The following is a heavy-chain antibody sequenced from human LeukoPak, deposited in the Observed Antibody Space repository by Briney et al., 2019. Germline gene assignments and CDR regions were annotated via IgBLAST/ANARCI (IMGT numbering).Heavy chain of an antibody. D-gene: IGHD2-2*02. Sequence: PGGSLRLSCAASGFTFSNYAMSWVRQAPGKGLEWVSGISGGGKTTNYADSVRGRFTISRDNSKNTLYLQLNSLRDEDMAVFYCAKDRAHQLLYRDAFDIWGQGTMVTVSS. CDR1: GFTFSNYA. V-gene: IGHV3-23*01. J-gene: IGHJ3*02. CDR2: ISGGGKTT. CDR3: AKDRAHQLLYRDAFDI.